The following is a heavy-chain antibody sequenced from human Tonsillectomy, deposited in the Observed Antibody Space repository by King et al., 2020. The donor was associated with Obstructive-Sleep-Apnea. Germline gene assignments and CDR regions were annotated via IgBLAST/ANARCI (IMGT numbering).Heavy chain of an antibody. CDR1: GFTFSSYW. J-gene: IGHJ6*02. CDR2: IKQDGSEK. D-gene: IGHD6-13*01. CDR3: ARDRGIAAAGIYYYYYGMDV. Sequence: VQLVESGGGLVQPGGSLRLSCAASGFTFSSYWMSWVRQAPGKGLEWVANIKQDGSEKYYVDSVKGRFTISRDNAKNSLYLQMNSLRAEETAVYYCARDRGIAAAGIYYYYYGMDVWGQGTTVTVSS. V-gene: IGHV3-7*01.